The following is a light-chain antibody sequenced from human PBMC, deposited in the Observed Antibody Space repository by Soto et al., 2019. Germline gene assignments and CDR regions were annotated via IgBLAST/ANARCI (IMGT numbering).Light chain of an antibody. CDR1: SSDVGTYKY. V-gene: IGLV2-14*01. J-gene: IGLJ2*01. CDR3: SSYTITSTVV. CDR2: EVS. Sequence: QSVLTQPASVSGSPGQSITISCTGTSSDVGTYKYVSWYQQHPGKAPKLMIYEVSNRPSGVSSRFSGSKSGNTASLTISGLQAEDEADYFCSSYTITSTVVFGGGTKVTVL.